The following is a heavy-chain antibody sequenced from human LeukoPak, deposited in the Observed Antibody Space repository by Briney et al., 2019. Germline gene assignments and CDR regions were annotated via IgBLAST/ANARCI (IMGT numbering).Heavy chain of an antibody. V-gene: IGHV3-30*18. Sequence: PGGSLRLSCAASGFTFSSYGMHWVRQAPGKGLEWVAVMSYDGSNKYYADSVKGRFTISRDNSKNTLYLQMNSLRAEDTAVYYCAKTYYDSSGFKTFPFDYWGQGTLVTVSS. D-gene: IGHD3-22*01. CDR3: AKTYYDSSGFKTFPFDY. CDR2: MSYDGSNK. CDR1: GFTFSSYG. J-gene: IGHJ4*02.